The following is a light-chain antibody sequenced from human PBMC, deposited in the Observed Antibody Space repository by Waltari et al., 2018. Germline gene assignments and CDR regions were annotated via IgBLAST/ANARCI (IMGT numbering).Light chain of an antibody. CDR3: SSYTSDYTYV. Sequence: QSALTQPASVSGSPGQSITISCPGTSSGVGGFYFVSWYQQHPAKAPKLIISNVSRRPSGVSYRFSGSKSGNRASLTISGLQAEDEATYYCSSYTSDYTYVFGTGTEVTVV. CDR2: NVS. V-gene: IGLV2-14*03. CDR1: SSGVGGFYF. J-gene: IGLJ1*01.